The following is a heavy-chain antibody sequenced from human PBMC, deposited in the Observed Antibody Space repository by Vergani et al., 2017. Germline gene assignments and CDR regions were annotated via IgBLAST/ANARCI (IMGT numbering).Heavy chain of an antibody. CDR3: ARARDPRSRYYYDSSGYYYVGAFDY. D-gene: IGHD3-22*01. CDR2: IIPILGIA. J-gene: IGHJ4*02. Sequence: QVQLVQSGAEVKKPGSSVKVSCKASGGTFSSYTISWVRQAPGQGLEWMGRIIPILGIANYAQKFQGRVTITADKSTSTAYMELSSLRSEDTAVYYCARARDPRSRYYYDSSGYYYVGAFDYWGQGTLVIVSS. CDR1: GGTFSSYT. V-gene: IGHV1-69*02.